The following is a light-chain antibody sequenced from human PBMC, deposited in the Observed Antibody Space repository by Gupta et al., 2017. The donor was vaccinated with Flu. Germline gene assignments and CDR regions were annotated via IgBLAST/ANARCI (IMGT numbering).Light chain of an antibody. J-gene: IGLJ2*01. V-gene: IGLV1-44*01. CDR3: ATWDDSRSGPV. Sequence: SVLTQPPSASGTPGQRVTISCSGRYSNIGSNTVNWYQQFPGTAPKLLLDSNNQRRSGVPDRFSGSKSGTSASLAISGLQGEDEAGYYCATWDDSRSGPVFGGGTYLTVL. CDR2: SNN. CDR1: YSNIGSNT.